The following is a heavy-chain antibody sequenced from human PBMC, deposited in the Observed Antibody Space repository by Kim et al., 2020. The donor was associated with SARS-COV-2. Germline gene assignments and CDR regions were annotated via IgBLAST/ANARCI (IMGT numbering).Heavy chain of an antibody. J-gene: IGHJ4*02. V-gene: IGHV1-3*01. CDR3: ARGLLNQLLFIAVAGTFYY. D-gene: IGHD6-19*01. CDR1: GYTFTSYA. Sequence: ASVKVSCKASGYTFTSYAMHWVRQAPGQRLEWMGWINAGNGNTKYSQKFQGRVTITRDTSASTAYMELSSLRSEDTAVYYCARGLLNQLLFIAVAGTFYYWGQGTLVTVSS. CDR2: INAGNGNT.